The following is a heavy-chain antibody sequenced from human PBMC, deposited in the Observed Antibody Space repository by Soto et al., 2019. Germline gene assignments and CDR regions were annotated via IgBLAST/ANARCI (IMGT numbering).Heavy chain of an antibody. D-gene: IGHD3-10*01. J-gene: IGHJ1*01. V-gene: IGHV1-18*01. CDR1: GYTFTIYG. CDR2: ISGYNGNT. CDR3: ARDHFDYGSGRYYPLQH. Sequence: QVQLVQSGGEVKKPGASVKVSCKASGYTFTIYGISWVRQAPGQGLEWMGWISGYNGNTNYAEKLQGRVTMTTDTPTSTAYRERRSLRSDDTAVYYCARDHFDYGSGRYYPLQHWGQGTLVTVSS.